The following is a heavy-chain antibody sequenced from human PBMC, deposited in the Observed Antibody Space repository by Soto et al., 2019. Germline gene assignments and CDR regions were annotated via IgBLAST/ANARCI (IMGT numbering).Heavy chain of an antibody. CDR2: INPNSGGT. Sequence: ASVKVSCKASGYTFTGYYMHWVRQAPGQGLEWMGWINPNSGGTNYAQKFQGWVTMTRDTSISTAYMELSRLRSDDTAVYYCARGSDYGDSSGFYVDWGQGTLVTVSS. CDR1: GYTFTGYY. D-gene: IGHD3-22*01. V-gene: IGHV1-2*04. CDR3: ARGSDYGDSSGFYVD. J-gene: IGHJ4*02.